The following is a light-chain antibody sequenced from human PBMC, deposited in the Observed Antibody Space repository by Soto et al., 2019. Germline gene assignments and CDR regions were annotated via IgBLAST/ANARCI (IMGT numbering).Light chain of an antibody. CDR1: QSVSSSY. J-gene: IGKJ5*01. CDR2: GVS. V-gene: IGKV3-20*01. CDR3: QHYVNSPPIT. Sequence: EIVLTQSPGTLSLSPGERATLSCRASQSVSSSYLAWYQQKPCQAPRLLVYGVSSRATGIPDRFSGSGSGTDFTLTISRLEPEDFAVYYCQHYVNSPPITFGHGTRLEIK.